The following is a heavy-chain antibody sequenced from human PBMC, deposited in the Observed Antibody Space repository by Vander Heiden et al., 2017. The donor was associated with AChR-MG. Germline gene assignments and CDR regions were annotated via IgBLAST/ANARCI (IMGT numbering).Heavy chain of an antibody. CDR2: ISGSGGST. Sequence: EVQLLESGGGLVQPGGSLRLSCAPSGFTFSSYAMSWVRQAPGKGLEWVSAISGSGGSTYYADSVKGRFTISRDNSKNTLYLQMNSLRAEDTAVYYCAKAHCSGGSCSRGSAFDIWGQGTMVTVSS. CDR3: AKAHCSGGSCSRGSAFDI. J-gene: IGHJ3*02. CDR1: GFTFSSYA. V-gene: IGHV3-23*01. D-gene: IGHD2-15*01.